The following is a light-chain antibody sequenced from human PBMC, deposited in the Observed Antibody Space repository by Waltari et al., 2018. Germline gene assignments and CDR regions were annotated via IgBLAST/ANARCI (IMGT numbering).Light chain of an antibody. CDR2: DAF. V-gene: IGKV3-20*01. Sequence: EIVLTQSPGTLSLSPGERVTLSCRASQSVGSSLAWYQQKPGQAPRLLTYDAFTRATGIADRFSGSGSGTDFSLTISRLDPEDFEVYYCQMYVRLPATFGQGTKVEIK. CDR1: QSVGSS. J-gene: IGKJ1*01. CDR3: QMYVRLPAT.